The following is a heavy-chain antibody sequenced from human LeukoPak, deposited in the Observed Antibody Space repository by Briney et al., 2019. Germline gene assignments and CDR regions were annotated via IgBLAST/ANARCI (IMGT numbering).Heavy chain of an antibody. CDR1: GFTFSSYS. CDR2: ISSSSSYI. CDR3: ARSPTTVTTHFDY. J-gene: IGHJ4*02. V-gene: IGHV3-21*01. Sequence: PGGSLRLSCAASGFTFSSYSMNWVRQAPEKGLEWVSSISSSSSYIYYADSVKGRFTISRDNAKNSLYLQMNSLRAEDTAVYYCARSPTTVTTHFDYWGQGTLVTVSS. D-gene: IGHD4-11*01.